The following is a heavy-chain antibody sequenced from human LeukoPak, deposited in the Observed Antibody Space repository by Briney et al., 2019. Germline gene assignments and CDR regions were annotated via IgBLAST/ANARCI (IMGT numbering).Heavy chain of an antibody. J-gene: IGHJ4*02. Sequence: PSETLSLTCGVSGGSISSTNWWGWVRQPPGQGLEWIGEISLTGETNYNLSLNGRVTMSLDESRNQLSLDLTSVTAADTAIYYCSRESGAFCPFGYWGQGNLVIVPP. D-gene: IGHD1-26*01. V-gene: IGHV4-4*02. CDR2: ISLTGET. CDR1: GGSISSTNW. CDR3: SRESGAFCPFGY.